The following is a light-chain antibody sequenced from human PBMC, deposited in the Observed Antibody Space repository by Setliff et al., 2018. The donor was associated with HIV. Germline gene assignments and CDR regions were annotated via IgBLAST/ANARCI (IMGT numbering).Light chain of an antibody. CDR2: AAS. CDR3: QQSYFAPQIPFT. V-gene: IGKV1-39*01. Sequence: DIQMTQSPSSLSASVGDRITITCRASQNIDNYLNWYQQKPGKAPKLLIYAASSLQSGVPSRFSGSGSGTDFTVTIFSLQPEDFATYYCQQSYFAPQIPFTFGPGTKVDIK. CDR1: QNIDNY. J-gene: IGKJ3*01.